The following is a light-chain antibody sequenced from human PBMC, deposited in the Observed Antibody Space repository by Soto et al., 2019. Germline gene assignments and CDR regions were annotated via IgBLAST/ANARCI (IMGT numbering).Light chain of an antibody. CDR3: HQYGSSPPIT. Sequence: EIVLTQSPATLSLCPGERATLSCGASQSVSSSYIAWYQQKPGLAPRLLIYDASSRATGIPERCSGSGAWTDFTLTISRLEPEDFAVYYCHQYGSSPPITFGQGTRLEIK. J-gene: IGKJ5*01. V-gene: IGKV3D-20*01. CDR1: QSVSSSY. CDR2: DAS.